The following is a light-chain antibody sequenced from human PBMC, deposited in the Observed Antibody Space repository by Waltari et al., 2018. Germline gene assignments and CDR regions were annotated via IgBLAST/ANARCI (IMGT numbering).Light chain of an antibody. J-gene: IGLJ3*02. V-gene: IGLV1-47*01. Sequence: QSVLTQPPSASATPGQRVTISCSGGSSNIGSDYVYWYQQLPGTAPKLIIYRDNERPAGVPDRCSGSKSGTSASLAISGLQSEEEADYYCAAWHNSRNGGVFGGGTKLTVL. CDR3: AAWHNSRNGGV. CDR1: SSNIGSDY. CDR2: RDN.